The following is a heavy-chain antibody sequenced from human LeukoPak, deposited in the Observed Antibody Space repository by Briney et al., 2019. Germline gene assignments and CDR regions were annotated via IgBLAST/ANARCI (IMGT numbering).Heavy chain of an antibody. D-gene: IGHD1-26*01. CDR2: ISSSSSYI. Sequence: PGGPLRLSCAASGFTFSSYSMNWVRQAPGKGLEWVSSISSSSSYIYYADSVKGRFTISRDNAKNSLYLQMNSLRAEDTAVYYCARMGVGATTDAFDIWGQGTMVTVSS. V-gene: IGHV3-21*01. CDR3: ARMGVGATTDAFDI. J-gene: IGHJ3*02. CDR1: GFTFSSYS.